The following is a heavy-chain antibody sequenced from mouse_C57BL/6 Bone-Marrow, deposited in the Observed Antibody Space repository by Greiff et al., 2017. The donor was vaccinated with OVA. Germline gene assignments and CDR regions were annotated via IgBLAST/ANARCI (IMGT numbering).Heavy chain of an antibody. CDR1: GYTFTSYW. V-gene: IGHV1-61*01. D-gene: IGHD4-1*01. J-gene: IGHJ4*01. CDR2: IYPSDSET. CDR3: ARKGLTVYAMDY. Sequence: QVQLQQPGAELVRPGSSVKLSCKASGYTFTSYWVDWVKQRPGQGLEWIGNIYPSDSETHYNQKFKDKATLTVDKSSSTAYMQLSSLTSEDSAVYYCARKGLTVYAMDYWGQGTSVTVSS.